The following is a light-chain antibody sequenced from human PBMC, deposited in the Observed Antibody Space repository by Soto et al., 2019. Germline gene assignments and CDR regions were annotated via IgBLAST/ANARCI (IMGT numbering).Light chain of an antibody. V-gene: IGLV2-8*01. CDR1: SSDVGGYNS. CDR2: EVS. CDR3: SSYGGSHPF. Sequence: QSALTQPPSASGSPGQSVTISCTGTSSDVGGYNSVSWNQQHPGKAPKLMIYEVSERPSGVPDRFSASKSGNTASLTVSGLQAEDEADYYCSSYGGSHPFFGTGTKLTVL. J-gene: IGLJ1*01.